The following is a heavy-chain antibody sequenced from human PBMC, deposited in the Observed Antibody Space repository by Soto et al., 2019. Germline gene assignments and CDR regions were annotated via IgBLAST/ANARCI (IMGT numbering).Heavy chain of an antibody. Sequence: EVQLLESGGGLVQPGGSLRLSCAASGFTFSSYAMSWVRQAPGKGLEWVSAISGSGGSTYYADSVKGRFTISRDNSKNTLYLQMNSLRAEDTAVYYCAKDRNRRWLLLTEDYYGMDVWGQGTTVTVSS. CDR3: AKDRNRRWLLLTEDYYGMDV. D-gene: IGHD3-22*01. J-gene: IGHJ6*02. CDR2: ISGSGGST. V-gene: IGHV3-23*01. CDR1: GFTFSSYA.